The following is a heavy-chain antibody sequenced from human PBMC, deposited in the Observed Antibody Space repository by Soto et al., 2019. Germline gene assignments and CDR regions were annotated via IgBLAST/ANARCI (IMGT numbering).Heavy chain of an antibody. D-gene: IGHD2-2*01. J-gene: IGHJ6*02. V-gene: IGHV4-39*01. CDR3: ARRYCSSTSCPYYYYYYGMDV. Sequence: ETLSLTCTVSGGSISSSSYYWGWIRQPPGKGLEWIGSIDYSGSTYYNPSLKSRVTISVDTSKNQFSLKLSSVTAADTAVYYCARRYCSSTSCPYYYYYYGMDVWGQGTTVTVSS. CDR2: IDYSGST. CDR1: GGSISSSSYY.